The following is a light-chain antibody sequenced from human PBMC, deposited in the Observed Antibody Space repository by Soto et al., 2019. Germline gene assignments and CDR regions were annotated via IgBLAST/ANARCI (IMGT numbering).Light chain of an antibody. V-gene: IGLV2-14*03. CDR3: SSYTTNNRAV. CDR2: DVT. J-gene: IGLJ7*01. CDR1: TSDIGGYNY. Sequence: QSALTQPASVSGSPGESIAISCTGTTSDIGGYNYVSWYQQHPGKAPKLLIYDVTARPSGVSDRFSGSKSGNTASLTISGLQAEDEADYHCSSYTTNNRAVFGGGTQLTVL.